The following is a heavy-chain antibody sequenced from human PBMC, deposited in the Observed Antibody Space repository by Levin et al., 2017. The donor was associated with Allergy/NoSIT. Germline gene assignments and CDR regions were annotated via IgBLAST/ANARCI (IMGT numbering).Heavy chain of an antibody. CDR2: IYFSGST. CDR3: AGFCTSTKCSDNYYYGMDV. D-gene: IGHD2-2*01. V-gene: IGHV4-39*02. J-gene: IGHJ6*02. Sequence: SETLSLTCTVSGGSISSSSYYWGWIRQSPGKGLEWMGSIYFSGSTYYNPSLNNRITISADMSKNVFSLRLNSVTAADTAVYHCAGFCTSTKCSDNYYYGMDVWGQGTAVTVSS. CDR1: GGSISSSSYY.